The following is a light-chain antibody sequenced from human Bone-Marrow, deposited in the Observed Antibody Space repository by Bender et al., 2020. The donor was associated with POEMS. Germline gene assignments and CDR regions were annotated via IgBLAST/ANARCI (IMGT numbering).Light chain of an antibody. Sequence: QSVLTQPPSVSGAPGQRVTISCTGSSSNTGSGYDINWYQHLPGTAPKLLIYGYNNRPSGVPDRFSGSKSGSTASLTVSGLQADDEADYYCNSYAGYSNVFGTGTRVTVL. CDR1: SSNTGSGYD. J-gene: IGLJ1*01. CDR3: NSYAGYSNV. V-gene: IGLV1-40*01. CDR2: GYN.